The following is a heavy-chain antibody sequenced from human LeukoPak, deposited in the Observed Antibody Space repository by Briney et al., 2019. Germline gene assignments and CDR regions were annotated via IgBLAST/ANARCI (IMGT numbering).Heavy chain of an antibody. CDR3: AAAMVYYFDY. Sequence: PSETLSLTCAVYGGSLSGYYWSWIRQPPGKGLEWIGEINHSGSTNYNPSLKSRVTISVDTSKNQFSLKLSSVTAADTAVYYCAAAMVYYFDYWGQGTLVTVSS. V-gene: IGHV4-34*01. J-gene: IGHJ4*02. D-gene: IGHD4/OR15-4a*01. CDR1: GGSLSGYY. CDR2: INHSGST.